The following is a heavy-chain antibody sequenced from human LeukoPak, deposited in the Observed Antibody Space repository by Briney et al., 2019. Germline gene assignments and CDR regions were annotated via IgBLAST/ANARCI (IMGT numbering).Heavy chain of an antibody. J-gene: IGHJ4*02. Sequence: GGSLGLSCAASGFTFDDYAMHWVRQAPGKGLEWVSGISWNSGSIGYADSVKGRFTISRDNAKNSLYLQMNSLRAEDTALYYCAKADTAMAPPDYWGQGTLVTVSS. CDR2: ISWNSGSI. V-gene: IGHV3-9*01. D-gene: IGHD5-18*01. CDR3: AKADTAMAPPDY. CDR1: GFTFDDYA.